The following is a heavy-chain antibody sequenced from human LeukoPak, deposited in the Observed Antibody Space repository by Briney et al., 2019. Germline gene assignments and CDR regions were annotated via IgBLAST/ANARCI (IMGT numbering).Heavy chain of an antibody. D-gene: IGHD6-6*01. CDR3: ARVGTAARLNWFDP. Sequence: SSQTLTLTCTVSGALIDSAGYYWSWIRQHPGKGPEWLGYIYYDGRTSYNPSLKSRLTISVDTSENQFSLYVTSVTAADTAVYYCARVGTAARLNWFDPWGQGTLVTVSS. J-gene: IGHJ5*02. CDR2: IYYDGRT. V-gene: IGHV4-31*03. CDR1: GALIDSAGYY.